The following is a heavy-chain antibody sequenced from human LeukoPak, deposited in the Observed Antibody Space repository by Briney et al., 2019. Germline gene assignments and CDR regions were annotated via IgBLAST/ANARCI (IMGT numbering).Heavy chain of an antibody. J-gene: IGHJ4*02. V-gene: IGHV7-4-1*02. Sequence: GASVKVSCKASGYTFTSYAMDWVRQAPGQGLEWMGWINTNTGNPTYAQGFTGRFVFSLDTSVSTAYLQISSLKAEDTAVYYCARDYYGSGKYFGLDYWGQGTLVTVSS. CDR1: GYTFTSYA. D-gene: IGHD3-10*01. CDR3: ARDYYGSGKYFGLDY. CDR2: INTNTGNP.